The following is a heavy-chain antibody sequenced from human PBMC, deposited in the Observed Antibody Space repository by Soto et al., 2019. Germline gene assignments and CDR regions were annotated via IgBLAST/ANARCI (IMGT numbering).Heavy chain of an antibody. D-gene: IGHD6-6*01. Sequence: KVSCKASGFSFTGYYIHWLRQAPGQGLEWMGCINAHSGGTEYAQKFQGRVTLTRDTSIATAYLTLTSLTSDDTALYYCAKDLTRQLAYWLDPWGQGTQVTVSS. J-gene: IGHJ5*02. CDR3: AKDLTRQLAYWLDP. CDR1: GFSFTGYY. CDR2: INAHSGGT. V-gene: IGHV1-2*02.